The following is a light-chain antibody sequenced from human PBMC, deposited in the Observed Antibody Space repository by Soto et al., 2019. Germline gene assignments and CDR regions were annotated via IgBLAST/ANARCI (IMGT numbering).Light chain of an antibody. CDR2: DNN. J-gene: IGLJ2*01. V-gene: IGLV1-51*01. CDR3: ATWDGSLPAEV. Sequence: QSVLTQPPSVSAAPGQKVTISCSGSSSNIGNNYVSWYQQLPGTAPKLLIYDNNKRPSGIPDRFSGSKSGTSGTLDITGLQTGDEAEYYCATWDGSLPAEVFGGGTKLPVL. CDR1: SSNIGNNY.